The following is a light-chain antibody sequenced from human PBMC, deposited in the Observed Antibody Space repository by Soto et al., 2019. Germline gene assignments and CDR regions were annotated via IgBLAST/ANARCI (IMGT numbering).Light chain of an antibody. CDR2: AAS. CDR1: QSISSY. Sequence: QLTHAPASLSASVGDRVTITCRASQSISSYLNWYQQKPGKAPKLLIYAASSLQSGVPSRFSGSGSGTDFTLTISSLQPEDFATYYCQQSYSTLTWTFGQGTKV. V-gene: IGKV1-39*01. J-gene: IGKJ1*01. CDR3: QQSYSTLTWT.